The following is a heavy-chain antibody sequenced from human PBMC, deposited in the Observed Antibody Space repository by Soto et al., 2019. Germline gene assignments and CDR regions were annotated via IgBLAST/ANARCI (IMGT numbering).Heavy chain of an antibody. CDR3: AKDRLMLTMVVVGAFDF. J-gene: IGHJ3*01. D-gene: IGHD3-22*01. CDR1: GFSFNNHA. V-gene: IGHV3-23*01. CDR2: ISGSGSTT. Sequence: EVQLLESGGGLVQPGGSLRLSCAASGFSFNNHAMTWVRQAPGKGLEWVSGISGSGSTTHYADSVKGRFTISRDNSKDTLYPQMNSLRADDTAVYFCAKDRLMLTMVVVGAFDFWGLGTMVTVSS.